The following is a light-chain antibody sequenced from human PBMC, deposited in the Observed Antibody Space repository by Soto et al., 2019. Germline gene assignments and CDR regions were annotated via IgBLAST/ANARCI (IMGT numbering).Light chain of an antibody. Sequence: EIVLTQSPGTLSLSPGERATLSCRASQSVSSSYLAWYQQKPGRAPRLLIYGASSRATGIPDRFSGSGSGTDFTLTISRLEPEDFAVYYCQQYGSSPLGYTFGQGTKLEIK. V-gene: IGKV3-20*01. CDR2: GAS. J-gene: IGKJ2*01. CDR3: QQYGSSPLGYT. CDR1: QSVSSSY.